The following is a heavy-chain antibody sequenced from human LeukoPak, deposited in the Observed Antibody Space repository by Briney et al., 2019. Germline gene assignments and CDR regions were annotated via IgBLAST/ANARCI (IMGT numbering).Heavy chain of an antibody. J-gene: IGHJ6*03. D-gene: IGHD6-6*01. Sequence: PSETLSLTCAVYGGSFSGYYWSWIRQPPGKGLEWIGEINHSGSTNYNPSLKSRVTISVDTSKNQFSLKLSSVTAADTAVYYCARRPIAARLSGSYYYMDVWGKGTTVTVSS. CDR1: GGSFSGYY. CDR2: INHSGST. CDR3: ARRPIAARLSGSYYYMDV. V-gene: IGHV4-34*01.